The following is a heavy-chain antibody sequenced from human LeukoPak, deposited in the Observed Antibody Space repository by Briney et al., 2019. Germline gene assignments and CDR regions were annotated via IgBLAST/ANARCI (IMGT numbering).Heavy chain of an antibody. CDR2: IIPIFGTA. CDR1: GGTFSSYA. D-gene: IGHD6-19*01. J-gene: IGHJ4*02. V-gene: IGHV1-69*13. CDR3: AREGAVAGTEGY. Sequence: GASVKVSCKASGGTFSSYAISWVRQAPGQGLEWMGGIIPIFGTANYAQKFQGRVTITADESTSTAYMELSSLRSEDTAVYYCAREGAVAGTEGYWGQGTLVTVSS.